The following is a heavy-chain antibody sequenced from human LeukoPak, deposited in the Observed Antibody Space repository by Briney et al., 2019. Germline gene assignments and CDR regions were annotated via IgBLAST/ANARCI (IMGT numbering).Heavy chain of an antibody. Sequence: PSETLSLTCTVSGGSISSYYWSWIRQPPGKGLEWIGYIYYSGSTNYNPSLKSRVTISVDTSKNQFSLKLSSVTAADTAAYYCARTREMEAYYYYYYMDVWGKGTTVTISS. CDR3: ARTREMEAYYYYYYMDV. CDR2: IYYSGST. J-gene: IGHJ6*03. V-gene: IGHV4-59*01. CDR1: GGSISSYY. D-gene: IGHD5-24*01.